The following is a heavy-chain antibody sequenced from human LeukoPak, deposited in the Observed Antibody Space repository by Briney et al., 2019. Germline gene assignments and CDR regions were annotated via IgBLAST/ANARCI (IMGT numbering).Heavy chain of an antibody. CDR3: AKSGYNRFDY. CDR2: ISGSGSGGST. J-gene: IGHJ4*02. V-gene: IGHV3-23*01. D-gene: IGHD5-24*01. CDR1: GLTVSSNE. Sequence: GGSLRLSCAASGLTVSSNEMSWVRQAPGKGLEWVSNISGSGSGGSTYYADSVKGRFTISRDNSKNTLYLQMNSLRAEDTAVYYCAKSGYNRFDYWGQGTLVTVSS.